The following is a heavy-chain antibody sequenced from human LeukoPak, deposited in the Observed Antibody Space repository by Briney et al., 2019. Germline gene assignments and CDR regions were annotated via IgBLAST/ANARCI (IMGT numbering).Heavy chain of an antibody. CDR2: IRSKIYGGTP. Sequence: GGSLRLSCAASGFTFSSYSMNWVRQAPGKGLEWVGFIRSKIYGGTPEYAASVKGRFTISRDDSKGIAYLQMNSLKTEDTAVYYCTRDQTPYYWSQGTLVTVSS. V-gene: IGHV3-49*04. CDR1: GFTFSSYS. CDR3: TRDQTPYY. J-gene: IGHJ4*02.